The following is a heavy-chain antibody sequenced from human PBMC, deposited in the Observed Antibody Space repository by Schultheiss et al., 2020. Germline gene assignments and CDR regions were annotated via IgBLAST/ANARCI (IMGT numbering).Heavy chain of an antibody. CDR1: GGSISSSSYY. CDR2: IYYSGST. CDR3: AAYSSGYYYDWFDP. D-gene: IGHD3-22*01. J-gene: IGHJ5*01. V-gene: IGHV4-39*07. Sequence: SETLSLTCTVSGGSISSSSYYWGWIRQPPGKGLEWIGSIYYSGSTNYNPSLKSRVTISVDTSKNQFSLKLSSVTAADTALYYCAAYSSGYYYDWFDPWGPGSLVTVSS.